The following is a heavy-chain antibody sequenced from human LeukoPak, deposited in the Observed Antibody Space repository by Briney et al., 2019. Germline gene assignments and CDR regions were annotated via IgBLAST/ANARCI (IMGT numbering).Heavy chain of an antibody. J-gene: IGHJ3*02. CDR3: ARGAVLRFLEWLSNDAFDI. CDR1: GGSISSGSYY. D-gene: IGHD3-3*01. V-gene: IGHV4-61*02. Sequence: SETLSLTCTVSGGSISSGSYYWSWIRQPAGKGLEWIGRIYTSGSTNYNPSLKSRVTISVDTSKNQFSLKLSSVTAADTAAYYCARGAVLRFLEWLSNDAFDIWGQGTMVTVSS. CDR2: IYTSGST.